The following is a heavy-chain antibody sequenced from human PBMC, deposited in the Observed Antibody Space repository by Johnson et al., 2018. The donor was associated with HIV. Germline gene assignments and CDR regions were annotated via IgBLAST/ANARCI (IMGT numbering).Heavy chain of an antibody. CDR1: GFTVINNY. CDR3: AKDSGANWNYGAFHS. J-gene: IGHJ3*02. Sequence: VLLVESGGGVVQPGGSLRLSCAVSGFTVINNYMTWVRQAPGKGLEWVSIIYSRDTTYYADSVKGRFSISRDSSKNTLYLQMNSLRDEDTAVYYCAKDSGANWNYGAFHSWGQGTMVTVSS. D-gene: IGHD1-7*01. CDR2: IYSRDTT. V-gene: IGHV3-66*01.